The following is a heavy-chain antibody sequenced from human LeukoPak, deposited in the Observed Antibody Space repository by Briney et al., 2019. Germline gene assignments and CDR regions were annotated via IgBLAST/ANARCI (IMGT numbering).Heavy chain of an antibody. CDR2: IYYTRST. V-gene: IGHV4-39*07. CDR3: ARSRGGSTKLYYYYYGMDV. Sequence: SETLSLTCTVSGGSISSSSYYWGWIRQPPGKGLEWIGSIYYTRSTYYNPSLKRRVTISIDTSKNQFSLKLSSVTAADTAVYCWARSRGGSTKLYYYYYGMDVWGQGTTGTVSS. CDR1: GGSISSSSYY. D-gene: IGHD3-16*01. J-gene: IGHJ6*02.